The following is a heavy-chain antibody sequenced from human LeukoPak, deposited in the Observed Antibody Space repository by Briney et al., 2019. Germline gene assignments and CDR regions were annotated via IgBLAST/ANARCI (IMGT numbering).Heavy chain of an antibody. CDR1: GYTFTGYY. J-gene: IGHJ4*02. V-gene: IGHV1-2*04. CDR2: INPNSGGT. Sequence: ASVKVSCKASGYTFTGYYMHWVRQAPGQGLEWMGWINPNSGGTNYAQKFQGWVTMTRDTSISTAYMELSRLRSDDTAVYYCARGYSSGWYLDYWGQGTRVTVSS. CDR3: ARGYSSGWYLDY. D-gene: IGHD6-19*01.